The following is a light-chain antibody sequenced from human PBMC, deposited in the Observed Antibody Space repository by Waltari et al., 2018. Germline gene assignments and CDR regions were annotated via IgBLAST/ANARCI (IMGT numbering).Light chain of an antibody. V-gene: IGKV4-1*01. Sequence: IVMTQSPDSLAVSLGERATLNCKSSQSLLYSSNNTNSLAWYQQNPGQPPKLLIYWASTRESGVPERFSGSGSGAEFTLTISSLQAEDVAVYYCQQYYITPPVTFGPGTKVDIK. J-gene: IGKJ3*01. CDR3: QQYYITPPVT. CDR1: QSLLYSSNNTNS. CDR2: WAS.